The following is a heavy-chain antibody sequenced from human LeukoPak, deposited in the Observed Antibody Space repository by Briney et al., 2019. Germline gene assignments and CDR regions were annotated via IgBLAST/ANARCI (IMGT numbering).Heavy chain of an antibody. Sequence: SETLSLTCAVCGGSFSGYYWSWIRQPPGKGLEWIGEINHSGSTNYNPSLKSRVTISVDTSKNQFSLKLSSVTAADTAVYYCARGLSPFDPWGQGTLVTVSS. V-gene: IGHV4-34*01. CDR1: GGSFSGYY. J-gene: IGHJ5*02. CDR3: ARGLSPFDP. CDR2: INHSGST.